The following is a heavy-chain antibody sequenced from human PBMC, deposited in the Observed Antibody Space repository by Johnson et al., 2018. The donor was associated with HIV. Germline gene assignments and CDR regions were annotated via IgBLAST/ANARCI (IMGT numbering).Heavy chain of an antibody. D-gene: IGHD6-6*01. Sequence: QVQLVESGGGLVQPGGSLRLSCAASGFTVSSNYMSWIRQAPGKGLEWVAVISYDGSNKYYADSVKGRFTISRDNSKNTLYLQMNSLRAEDTAVYYCARDRRARLPLYAFDIWGQGTMVTVSS. CDR3: ARDRRARLPLYAFDI. V-gene: IGHV3-30*03. J-gene: IGHJ3*02. CDR2: ISYDGSNK. CDR1: GFTVSSNY.